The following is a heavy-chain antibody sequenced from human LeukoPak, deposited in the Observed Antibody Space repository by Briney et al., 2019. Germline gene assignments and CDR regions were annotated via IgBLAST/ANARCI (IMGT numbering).Heavy chain of an antibody. Sequence: ASVKVSCKASGYTFTGYYMHWVRQAPGQGLEWMGWINPNSGGTNYAQKFQGRVTTTRDTSISTAYMELSRLRSDDTAVYYCARVPQLSDWSPPINWFDPWGQGTLVTVSS. CDR3: ARVPQLSDWSPPINWFDP. CDR1: GYTFTGYY. V-gene: IGHV1-2*02. J-gene: IGHJ5*02. D-gene: IGHD2-21*01. CDR2: INPNSGGT.